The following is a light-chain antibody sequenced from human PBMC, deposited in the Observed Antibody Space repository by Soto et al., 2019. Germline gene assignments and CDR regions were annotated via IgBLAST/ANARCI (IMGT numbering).Light chain of an antibody. J-gene: IGLJ2*01. CDR3: QVWDSPIVA. CDR2: HDT. CDR1: NIGGKS. Sequence: SYELTQPPSVSVAPGQTAWISCGGTNIGGKSVHWYQQRPGQAPVLVVYHDTVRPSGIPERISGSSSSKTATLTISNVEAGDEADYYCQVWDSPIVAFGGGTKLTVL. V-gene: IGLV3-21*02.